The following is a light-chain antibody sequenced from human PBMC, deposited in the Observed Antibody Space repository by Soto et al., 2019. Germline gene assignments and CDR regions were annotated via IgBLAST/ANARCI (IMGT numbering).Light chain of an antibody. CDR3: CSYAGSSTYVV. V-gene: IGLV2-23*02. CDR1: SSDVGSYNL. Sequence: QSALTQLASGSGSLGHSITISCTGTSSDVGSYNLVSWYQQHPGKAPKLMIYEVSKRPSGVSNRFSGSKSGNTASLTISGLQAEDEADYYCCSYAGSSTYVVFGGGTKLTVL. CDR2: EVS. J-gene: IGLJ2*01.